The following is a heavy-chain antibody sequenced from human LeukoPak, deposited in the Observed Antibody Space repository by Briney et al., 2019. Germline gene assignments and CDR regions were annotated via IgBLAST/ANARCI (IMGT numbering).Heavy chain of an antibody. V-gene: IGHV1-69*05. D-gene: IGHD6-13*01. CDR1: GGTFSSYA. J-gene: IGHJ4*02. Sequence: SVKVSCKASGGTFSSYAISWVRQAPGQGLEWMGGIIPIFGTANYAQKFQGRVTITTDESTSTAYMELSSLRSEDTAVYYCARESVRIAAAERGYFDYWGQGTLVTVSS. CDR2: IIPIFGTA. CDR3: ARESVRIAAAERGYFDY.